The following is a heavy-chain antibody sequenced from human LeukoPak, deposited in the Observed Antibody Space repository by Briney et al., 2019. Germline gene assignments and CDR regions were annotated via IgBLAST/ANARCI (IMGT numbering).Heavy chain of an antibody. CDR3: AIASSGAAADYYFDY. J-gene: IGHJ4*02. CDR1: GGTFSSYA. CDR2: IIPVFGTA. V-gene: IGHV1-69*13. Sequence: SVKVSCKASGGTFSSYAISWVRQAPGQGLEWMGGIIPVFGTANYAQKFQGRVTITADESTSTAYMELSSLRSEDTAVYYCAIASSGAAADYYFDYWGQGTLVTVSS. D-gene: IGHD6-13*01.